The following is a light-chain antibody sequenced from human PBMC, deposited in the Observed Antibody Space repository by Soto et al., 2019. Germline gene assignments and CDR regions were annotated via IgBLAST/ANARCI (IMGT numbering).Light chain of an antibody. CDR1: SSDIGNYDF. J-gene: IGLJ2*01. CDR2: EVS. Sequence: QSALTQPASVSGSPGQSITISCTGTSSDIGNYDFVSWYQQVPGTAPKAMIYEVSSRPSGVSNRFSRSKSGNTASLTISGLQAEDEAYYYCSSYTTSTSFILFGGGTKVTVL. CDR3: SSYTTSTSFIL. V-gene: IGLV2-14*01.